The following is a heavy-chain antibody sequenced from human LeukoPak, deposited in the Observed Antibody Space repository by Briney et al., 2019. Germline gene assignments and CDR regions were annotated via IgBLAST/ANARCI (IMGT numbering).Heavy chain of an antibody. CDR3: AVGLYGSGSYDFNY. CDR1: GYSISSGYY. CDR2: IYHSGST. Sequence: PSETLSLTCTVSGYSISSGYYWGWIRQPPGKGLEWIGSIYHSGSTYYNPSLKSRVTISVDTSKNQFSLKPSSVTAADTAVYYCAVGLYGSGSYDFNYWGQGTLVTVSS. D-gene: IGHD3-10*01. V-gene: IGHV4-38-2*02. J-gene: IGHJ4*02.